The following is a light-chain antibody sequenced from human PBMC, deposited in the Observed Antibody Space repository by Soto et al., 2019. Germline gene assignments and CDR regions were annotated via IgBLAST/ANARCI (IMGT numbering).Light chain of an antibody. CDR3: QQRSVWPIT. Sequence: TQSPATLSVSPGERATLSCRASQTIYSNVAWYQQRPGQAPRLLIYYMSKRATGIPARFSGSGSGTDFTLTISSLEPEDFAVYYCQQRSVWPITFGQGTRL. CDR1: QTIYSN. V-gene: IGKV3-11*01. J-gene: IGKJ5*01. CDR2: YMS.